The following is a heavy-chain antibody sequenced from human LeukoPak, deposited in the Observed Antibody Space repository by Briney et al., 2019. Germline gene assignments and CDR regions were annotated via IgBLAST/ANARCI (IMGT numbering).Heavy chain of an antibody. J-gene: IGHJ4*02. D-gene: IGHD3-3*01. V-gene: IGHV4-4*02. CDR2: IYHSGST. CDR3: AKDGPDFWSATDY. Sequence: SETLSLTCAVSGGSVSSNNWWTWVRQPPGKGLEWIGEIYHSGSTNYHPSLKSRVTISVDKSKNQFSLRLSSVTAADTAVYYCAKDGPDFWSATDYWGQGTLVTVSS. CDR1: GGSVSSNNW.